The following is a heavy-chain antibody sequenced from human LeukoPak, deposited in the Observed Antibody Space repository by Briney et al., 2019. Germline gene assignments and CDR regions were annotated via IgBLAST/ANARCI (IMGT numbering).Heavy chain of an antibody. Sequence: GGSLRLSCAASGFTFSNYWMSWVRQAPGKGLEWVANIKQDGSEKYYVGSVKGRFTISRDNAKNSLHLQMNSLRAEDTAVYYCARVFSSGYSDYWGQGTLVTVSS. D-gene: IGHD3-22*01. CDR3: ARVFSSGYSDY. CDR2: IKQDGSEK. CDR1: GFTFSNYW. J-gene: IGHJ4*02. V-gene: IGHV3-7*01.